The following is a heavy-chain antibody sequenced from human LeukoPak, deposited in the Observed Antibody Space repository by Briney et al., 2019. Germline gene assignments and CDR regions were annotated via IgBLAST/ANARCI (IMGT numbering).Heavy chain of an antibody. V-gene: IGHV4-39*07. CDR1: GDSISSSSYY. CDR2: IFYSGDT. Sequence: PSETLSLTCTVSGDSISSSSYYWGWIRQPPGKGLEWIGTIFYSGDTYYNPSLESRVTISVDTSKNQFSLRLSSATASDTAVYYCARERSGDLRRGLDDWGQGTLVTVSS. J-gene: IGHJ4*02. CDR3: ARERSGDLRRGLDD. D-gene: IGHD2-21*02.